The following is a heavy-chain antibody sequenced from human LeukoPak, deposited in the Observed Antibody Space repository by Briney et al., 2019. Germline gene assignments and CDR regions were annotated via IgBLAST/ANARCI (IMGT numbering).Heavy chain of an antibody. V-gene: IGHV1-69*06. Sequence: GASVKVSCKASGGTFSSYAISWVRQAPGQGVEWMGGIIPIFGTANYAQKFQGRVTITADKSTSTAYMELSSLRSEDTAVYYCARDSGGGSGSYYVSWGQGTLVTVSS. CDR1: GGTFSSYA. J-gene: IGHJ4*02. D-gene: IGHD3-10*01. CDR2: IIPIFGTA. CDR3: ARDSGGGSGSYYVS.